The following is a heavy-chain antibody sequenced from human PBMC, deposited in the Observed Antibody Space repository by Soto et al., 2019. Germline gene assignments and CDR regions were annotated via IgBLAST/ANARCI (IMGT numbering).Heavy chain of an antibody. V-gene: IGHV1-8*01. J-gene: IGHJ4*02. Sequence: ASVKVSCKASGYTFTSYDINWVRQATGQGLEWMGWMNPNSGNTGYAQKFQGRVTMTRNTSISTAYMELSSLRSEDTAVYYCARFGYPPRYCSGGSCYDYWGQGTLVTVSS. CDR1: GYTFTSYD. CDR2: MNPNSGNT. CDR3: ARFGYPPRYCSGGSCYDY. D-gene: IGHD2-15*01.